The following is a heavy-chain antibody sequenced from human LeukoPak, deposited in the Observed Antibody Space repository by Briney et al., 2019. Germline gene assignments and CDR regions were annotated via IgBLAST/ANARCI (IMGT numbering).Heavy chain of an antibody. CDR3: AGAERLAYYYGMDV. Sequence: GGSLRLSCAASGFTFSSYSMNWVRQAPGKGLEWVSYISSSSSTIYYADSVKGRFTISRDNAKNSLYLQMNSLRAEDTAVYYCAGAERLAYYYGMDVWGQGTTVTVSS. D-gene: IGHD1-1*01. V-gene: IGHV3-48*04. CDR1: GFTFSSYS. CDR2: ISSSSSTI. J-gene: IGHJ6*02.